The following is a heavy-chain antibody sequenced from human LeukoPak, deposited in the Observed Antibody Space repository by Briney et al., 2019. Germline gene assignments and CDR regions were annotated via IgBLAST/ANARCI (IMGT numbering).Heavy chain of an antibody. Sequence: ASVKVSCKASGYTFTSYGIRWVRQAPGQGLEWMGWISAYNGNTNYAQKLQGRVTMTTDTSTSTAYMELRSLRSDDTAVYYCARVAHGAGPYDYWGQGTLVTVSS. D-gene: IGHD6-19*01. CDR1: GYTFTSYG. CDR3: ARVAHGAGPYDY. V-gene: IGHV1-18*01. J-gene: IGHJ4*02. CDR2: ISAYNGNT.